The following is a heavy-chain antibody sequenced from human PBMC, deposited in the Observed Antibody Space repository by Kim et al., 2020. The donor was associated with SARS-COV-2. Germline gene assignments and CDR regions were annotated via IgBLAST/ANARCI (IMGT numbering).Heavy chain of an antibody. CDR1: GYMFTELS. V-gene: IGHV1-24*01. D-gene: IGHD5-12*01. CDR2: FDPEDDET. J-gene: IGHJ4*02. CDR3: ATGDSGYWGTSDY. Sequence: ASVKVSCKVSGYMFTELSIHWVRQAPGKGLEWMGGFDPEDDETIYAQKFQGRVTMTEDTSTDTAYMELSSLRSEDTAVYYCATGDSGYWGTSDYWGQGTLVTVSS.